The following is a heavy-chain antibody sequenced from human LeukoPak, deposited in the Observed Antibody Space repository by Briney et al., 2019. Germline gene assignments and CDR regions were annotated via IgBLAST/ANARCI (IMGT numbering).Heavy chain of an antibody. CDR2: ISGSGGST. Sequence: GGSLRLSCAASGFTFSSYAMSWVRQAPGKGLEWVSAISGSGGSTYYADSVKGRFTISRDNPKNTLYLQMNSLRAEDTAVYYCAKDNDSSGYYDYWGQGTLVTVSS. CDR3: AKDNDSSGYYDY. V-gene: IGHV3-23*01. CDR1: GFTFSSYA. D-gene: IGHD3-22*01. J-gene: IGHJ4*02.